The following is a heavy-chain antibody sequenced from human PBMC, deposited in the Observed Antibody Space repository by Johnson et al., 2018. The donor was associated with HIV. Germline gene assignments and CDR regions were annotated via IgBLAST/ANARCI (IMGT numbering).Heavy chain of an antibody. CDR1: GFVFSDYV. CDR3: AKDVRNSWPNAVDI. CDR2: IRYDGSGK. J-gene: IGHJ3*02. V-gene: IGHV3-30*02. Sequence: QVQLVESGGGVVQPGGSLTLSCAASGFVFSDYVMHWVRQAPGKGLDWVTFIRYDGSGKYYADSVNGRFTISRDNSKNTLYLQMNSLRAEDTAVYYCAKDVRNSWPNAVDIWGQGTTVTVSS. D-gene: IGHD2-21*01.